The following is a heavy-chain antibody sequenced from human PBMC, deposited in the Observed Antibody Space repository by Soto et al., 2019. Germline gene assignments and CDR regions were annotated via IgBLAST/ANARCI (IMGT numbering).Heavy chain of an antibody. CDR2: ISSSGSTI. CDR1: GFTFSDYY. V-gene: IGHV3-11*01. D-gene: IGHD6-19*01. CDR3: AREGKYSSGWYILDY. J-gene: IGHJ4*02. Sequence: VGSLRLSCAASGFTFSDYYMSWIRQAPGKGLEWVSYISSSGSTIYYADSVKGRFTISRDNAKNSLYLQMNSLRAEDTAVYYCAREGKYSSGWYILDYWGQGTLVTVSS.